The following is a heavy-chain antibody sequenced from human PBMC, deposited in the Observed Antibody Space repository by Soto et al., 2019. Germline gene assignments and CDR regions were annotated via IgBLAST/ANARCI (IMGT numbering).Heavy chain of an antibody. J-gene: IGHJ3*02. V-gene: IGHV1-69*01. CDR2: IIPIFGTA. Sequence: QVQLVHSGAEVKKPGSSVKVSCKASGGTFSSYAISWVRQAPGQGLEWMGGIIPIFGTANYAQKFQGRVTITADESTSTADMELSSLRSEDTAVYYCARDGVAARREAFDIWGQGTMVTVSS. CDR1: GGTFSSYA. CDR3: ARDGVAARREAFDI. D-gene: IGHD6-6*01.